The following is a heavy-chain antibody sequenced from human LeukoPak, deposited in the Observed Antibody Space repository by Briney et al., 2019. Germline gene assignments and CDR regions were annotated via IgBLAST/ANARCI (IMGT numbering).Heavy chain of an antibody. CDR1: GYTFSSYG. J-gene: IGHJ3*02. V-gene: IGHV1-69*04. CDR3: ATGLRRASRAFDI. CDR2: IIPILGIA. D-gene: IGHD5-12*01. Sequence: SVKVSCTASGYTFSSYGNSWVRQAPAQGLEWMGRIIPILGIANYAQKFQGRVTITADKSTSTAYMELSSLRSEDTAVYYCATGLRRASRAFDIWGQGTMVTVSS.